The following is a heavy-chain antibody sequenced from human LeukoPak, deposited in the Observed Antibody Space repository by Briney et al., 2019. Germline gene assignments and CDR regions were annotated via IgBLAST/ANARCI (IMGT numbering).Heavy chain of an antibody. V-gene: IGHV4-59*12. Sequence: SETLSLTCTVSGGSISSYYWSWIRQPPGRGLEWIGYIYQSGSASYNPSLQSRVTISIDKSKNQFSLNLNSVTAADTAVYYCARNSYYDNSGAGAFDIWGQGTMVTVSS. CDR3: ARNSYYDNSGAGAFDI. D-gene: IGHD3-22*01. J-gene: IGHJ3*02. CDR2: IYQSGSA. CDR1: GGSISSYY.